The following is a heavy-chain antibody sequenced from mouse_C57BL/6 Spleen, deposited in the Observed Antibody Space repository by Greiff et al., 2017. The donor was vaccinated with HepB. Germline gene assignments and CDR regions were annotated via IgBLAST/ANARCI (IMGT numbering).Heavy chain of an antibody. CDR3: ANTVVAHFDY. CDR2: INPSTGGT. J-gene: IGHJ2*01. V-gene: IGHV1-42*01. Sequence: VQLQQSGPELVKPGASVKISCKASGYSFTGYYMNWVKQSPEKSLEWIGEINPSTGGTTYNQKFKAKATLTVDKSSSTAYMQLKSLTSEDSAVYYCANTVVAHFDYWGQGTTLTVSS. D-gene: IGHD1-1*01. CDR1: GYSFTGYY.